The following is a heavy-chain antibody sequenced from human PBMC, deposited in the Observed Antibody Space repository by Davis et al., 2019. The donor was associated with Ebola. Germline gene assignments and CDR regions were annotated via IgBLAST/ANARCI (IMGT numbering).Heavy chain of an antibody. CDR3: ARAPSVGGYLFYGMDV. CDR2: IYSTSRT. V-gene: IGHV3-66*02. CDR1: GFTVSSNY. D-gene: IGHD6-13*01. Sequence: GGSLRLSCAASGFTVSSNYMSWVRQAPGKGLEWVSIIYSTSRTYYAGSVKGRFTISRDHSKNTLYLQMNSLRAEDTAVYYCARAPSVGGYLFYGMDVWGQGTTVTVSS. J-gene: IGHJ6*02.